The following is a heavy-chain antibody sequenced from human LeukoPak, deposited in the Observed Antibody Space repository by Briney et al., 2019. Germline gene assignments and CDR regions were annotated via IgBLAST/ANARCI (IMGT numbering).Heavy chain of an antibody. CDR1: GFSFGDYA. D-gene: IGHD3-3*01. CDR3: AKGSDFWSGYIDY. V-gene: IGHV3-49*03. Sequence: GGSLRLSCTTSGFSFGDYAMSWFRQAPGKGLQWVGFIRSKAYGGTTEYAASVKGRFIISRDDSKSIAYLQMNSLKTEDTAVYYCAKGSDFWSGYIDYWGQGTLVTVSS. CDR2: IRSKAYGGTT. J-gene: IGHJ4*02.